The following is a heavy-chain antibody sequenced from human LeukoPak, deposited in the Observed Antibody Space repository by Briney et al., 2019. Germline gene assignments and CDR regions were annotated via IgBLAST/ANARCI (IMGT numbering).Heavy chain of an antibody. J-gene: IGHJ6*03. CDR2: INPSGGST. CDR1: GYTFTSYY. V-gene: IGHV1-46*01. CDR3: ARASESYEYYYYYYMDV. D-gene: IGHD1-26*01. Sequence: GAAVKVSCKASGYTFTSYYMHWVRQAPGQGLEWMGIINPSGGSTSYAQKLQGRVTMTTDTSTSTAYMELRSLRSDDTAVYYCARASESYEYYYYYYMDVWGKGTTVTVSS.